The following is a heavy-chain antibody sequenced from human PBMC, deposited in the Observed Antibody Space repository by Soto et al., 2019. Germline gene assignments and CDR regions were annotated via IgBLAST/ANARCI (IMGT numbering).Heavy chain of an antibody. J-gene: IGHJ4*02. Sequence: QVQLMQSGAEVKKPGASVKVSCKASGDTFTDYYIHWVRQAPGQGLEWMGTVNPSGGHTTYAQHLLGRVTMTRDRSTRSLYMELTSVPSDDTAVYYCARGGHVVVVTAALDYWGQGALVTVSS. V-gene: IGHV1-46*01. CDR1: GDTFTDYY. D-gene: IGHD2-21*02. CDR3: ARGGHVVVVTAALDY. CDR2: VNPSGGHT.